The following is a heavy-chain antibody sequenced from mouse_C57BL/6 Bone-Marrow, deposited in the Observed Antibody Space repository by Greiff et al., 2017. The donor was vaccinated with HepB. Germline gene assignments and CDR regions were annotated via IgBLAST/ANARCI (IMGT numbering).Heavy chain of an antibody. CDR3: TRGGLTTAVAPFY. Sequence: QVQLQQSGAELVRPGASVKLSCTASGFNIKDDYMHWVKQTPVHGLEWIGAIDPETGGTAYNQKFKGKAILTADKSSSTAYMELRSLTSEDSAVYYCTRGGLTTAVAPFYWGQGTTLTVSS. J-gene: IGHJ2*01. V-gene: IGHV1-15*01. CDR2: IDPETGGT. CDR1: GFNIKDDY. D-gene: IGHD1-1*01.